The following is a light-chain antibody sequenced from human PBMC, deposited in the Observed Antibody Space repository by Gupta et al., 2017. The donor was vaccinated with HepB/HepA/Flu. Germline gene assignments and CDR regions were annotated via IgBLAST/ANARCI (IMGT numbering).Light chain of an antibody. Sequence: QSALTQPPSLSAAPGQKVTISCSGGSSNVGNNYVSWYQQLPGTAPKLLIYEDNKRPSGIPDRFSASKSGTSATLDITGLQTGDEADYYCGTWDGRTKIFGTGTKLTVL. V-gene: IGLV1-51*02. J-gene: IGLJ1*01. CDR2: EDN. CDR1: SSNVGNNY. CDR3: GTWDGRTKI.